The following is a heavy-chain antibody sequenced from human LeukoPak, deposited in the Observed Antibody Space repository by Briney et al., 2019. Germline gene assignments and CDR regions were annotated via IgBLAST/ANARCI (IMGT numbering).Heavy chain of an antibody. CDR2: IIPIFGTA. J-gene: IGHJ5*02. V-gene: IGHV1-69*13. Sequence: GASVKVSCKASGGTFSSYAISWVRQAPGQGLEWIGGIIPIFGTANYAQKFQGRVTITADESTSTAYMELSSLRSEDTAVYYCANVLGYCSSTGCYHWFDPWGQGTLVTVSS. D-gene: IGHD2-2*01. CDR3: ANVLGYCSSTGCYHWFDP. CDR1: GGTFSSYA.